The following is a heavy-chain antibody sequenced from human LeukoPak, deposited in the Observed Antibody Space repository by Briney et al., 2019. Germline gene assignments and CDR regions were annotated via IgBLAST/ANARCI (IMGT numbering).Heavy chain of an antibody. CDR1: GLNFSSYG. CDR2: ISYDGSNK. D-gene: IGHD3-3*01. J-gene: IGHJ6*02. Sequence: GGSLRLSCAASGLNFSSYGMHWVRQAPGKGLEWVAVISYDGSNKYYADSVKGRFTISRDNSKNTLYLQMNSLRAEDTAVYYCAKDRVLRFLEWLSNYYYYYGMDVWGQGTTVTVSS. CDR3: AKDRVLRFLEWLSNYYYYYGMDV. V-gene: IGHV3-30*18.